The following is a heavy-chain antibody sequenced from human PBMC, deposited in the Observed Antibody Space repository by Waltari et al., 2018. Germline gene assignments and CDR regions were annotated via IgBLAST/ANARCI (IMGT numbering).Heavy chain of an antibody. V-gene: IGHV1-18*04. CDR3: TRERDFGVIIVFGY. Sequence: QVQLVQSGAELKKPGASVRVSCKASGYTFINYVTSWIRQAPGQGLEWMGWISAYSGDTRYAQNLQDRITMTTDTPTSTAYMELRSLRSDDTAIYYCTRERDFGVIIVFGYWGQGTPVTVSS. J-gene: IGHJ4*02. D-gene: IGHD3-3*01. CDR2: ISAYSGDT. CDR1: GYTFINYV.